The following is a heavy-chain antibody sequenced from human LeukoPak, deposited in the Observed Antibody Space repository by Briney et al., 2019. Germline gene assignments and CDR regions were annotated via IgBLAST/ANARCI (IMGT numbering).Heavy chain of an antibody. Sequence: GGSLRLSRAASGFTFTSYAMTWVRQAPGKGLEWVSSISSNGGSTYYADSVKGRFTISRANSKSTVYLQMNSLRAEDTAVYYCARGETYYYDGSDDAFDIWGQGTMVTVSS. D-gene: IGHD3-22*01. CDR3: ARGETYYYDGSDDAFDI. V-gene: IGHV3-23*01. CDR1: GFTFTSYA. CDR2: ISSNGGST. J-gene: IGHJ3*02.